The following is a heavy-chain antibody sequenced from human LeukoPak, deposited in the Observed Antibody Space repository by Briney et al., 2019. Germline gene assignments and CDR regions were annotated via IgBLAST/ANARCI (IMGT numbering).Heavy chain of an antibody. V-gene: IGHV1-2*06. CDR2: INPNSGGT. Sequence: GASVKVSCKASGYTCTSYYMHWVRQAPGQGLEWMGRINPNSGGTNYAQKFQGRVTMTRDTSISTVYMELSRLRSDDTAVYYCARVGYYESSGYYEYWGQGTLVTVSS. CDR3: ARVGYYESSGYYEY. D-gene: IGHD3-22*01. CDR1: GYTCTSYY. J-gene: IGHJ4*02.